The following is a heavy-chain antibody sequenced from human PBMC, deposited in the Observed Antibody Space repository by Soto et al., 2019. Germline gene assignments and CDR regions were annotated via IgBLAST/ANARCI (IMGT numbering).Heavy chain of an antibody. J-gene: IGHJ4*02. CDR2: IWYDGNNA. D-gene: IGHD3-22*01. Sequence: PGGSLRLSCAASGFTFSNYGMHWVRQAPGKGLEWVAIIWYDGNNAYYADSVKVRFTISRDNSKNTVYLQMSSLRAEDTAVYYCARGYSSGYSAFDYWGQGILVTVS. V-gene: IGHV3-33*01. CDR3: ARGYSSGYSAFDY. CDR1: GFTFSNYG.